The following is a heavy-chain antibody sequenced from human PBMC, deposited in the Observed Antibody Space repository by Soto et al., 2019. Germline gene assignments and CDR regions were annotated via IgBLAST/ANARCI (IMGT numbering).Heavy chain of an antibody. J-gene: IGHJ6*02. CDR3: ARDSGYSYGVFYYYYGVDV. D-gene: IGHD5-18*01. CDR2: ISSSSSYI. V-gene: IGHV3-21*03. Sequence: GGSLRLSCAASGFTFSSYSMNWVRQAPGKGLEWVSSISSSSSYIYYADSVKGRFTISRDNAKNSLYLQMNSLRAEDTAVYYCARDSGYSYGVFYYYYGVDVWGQGTTVTVSS. CDR1: GFTFSSYS.